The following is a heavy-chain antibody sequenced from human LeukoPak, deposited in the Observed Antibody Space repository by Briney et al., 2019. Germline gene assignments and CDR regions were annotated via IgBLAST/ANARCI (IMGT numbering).Heavy chain of an antibody. CDR3: ARDQPDYGSGMGPFDY. CDR1: GFTVSSNY. V-gene: IGHV3-53*01. D-gene: IGHD3-10*01. J-gene: IGHJ4*02. CDR2: IYSGGST. Sequence: GGSLRLSCAASGFTVSSNYMSWLRQAPGKGLEWVSVIYSGGSTYYADSVKGRFTISRDNSKNTLYLQMNSLRAEDTAVYYCARDQPDYGSGMGPFDYWGQGTLVTVSS.